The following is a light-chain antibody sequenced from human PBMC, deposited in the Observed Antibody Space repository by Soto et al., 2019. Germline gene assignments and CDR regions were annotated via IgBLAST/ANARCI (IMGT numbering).Light chain of an antibody. J-gene: IGLJ1*01. CDR3: CSYGSDIPRFYV. Sequence: QSVLAQPASVSGSPGQSITISCTGTHNDVGHENFVSWYQQHPDKVPKLIIYDVTRRASGVSSRFSASKSGNTAYLAISGLQADDESDYYSCSYGSDIPRFYVFGPGTKVTVL. CDR2: DVT. CDR1: HNDVGHENF. V-gene: IGLV2-14*03.